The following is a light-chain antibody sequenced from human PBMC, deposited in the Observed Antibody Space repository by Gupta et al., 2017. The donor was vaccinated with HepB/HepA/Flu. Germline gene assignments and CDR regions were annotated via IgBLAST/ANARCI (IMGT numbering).Light chain of an antibody. J-gene: IGLJ3*02. CDR2: RDN. CDR1: SSNIGIKY. V-gene: IGLV1-47*01. Sequence: QSVLTQPPSASGTPGQRVTISCSGSSSNIGIKYVYWYQQLPGTAPKLLIYRDNQRPSGVPDRFSASKSGTSASLAISGLRAEDESDYYCVVWDDSLSGWVFCGGTKLTVL. CDR3: VVWDDSLSGWV.